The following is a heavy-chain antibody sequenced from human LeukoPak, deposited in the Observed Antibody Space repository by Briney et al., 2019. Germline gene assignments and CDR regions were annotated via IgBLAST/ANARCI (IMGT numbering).Heavy chain of an antibody. CDR3: IGSGGWPGY. J-gene: IGHJ4*02. D-gene: IGHD1-26*01. V-gene: IGHV3-74*01. CDR1: GFTFSSYW. CDR2: IASDGST. Sequence: GWSLRLSCAASGFTFSSYWMHWVRQAPGKGLVWVSRIASDGSTVYADSVKGRFTISRDNAKDTVYLQMNSLRVEDTAVYYCIGSGGWPGYWGQGTLVTVSS.